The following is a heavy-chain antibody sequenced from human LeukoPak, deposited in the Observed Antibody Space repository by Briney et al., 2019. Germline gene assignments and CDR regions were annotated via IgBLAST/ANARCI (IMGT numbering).Heavy chain of an antibody. V-gene: IGHV1-2*02. Sequence: ASVKVSCKASGYTFTGYYMHWVRQAPGQGLEWMGWINPNSGGTNYAQKFQGRVTMTRDTSISTAYMELSRLRSDDTAVYYCARSGDLSAYAFDIRGQGTMVTVSS. CDR1: GYTFTGYY. J-gene: IGHJ3*02. CDR3: ARSGDLSAYAFDI. D-gene: IGHD3-16*02. CDR2: INPNSGGT.